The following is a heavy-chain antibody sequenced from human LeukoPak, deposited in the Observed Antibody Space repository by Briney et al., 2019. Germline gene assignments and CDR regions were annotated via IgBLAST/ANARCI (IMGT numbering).Heavy chain of an antibody. CDR2: IYYSGST. D-gene: IGHD5-24*01. CDR3: ARAGRDGYTFGY. Sequence: SESLSLTCTVSGGPISSYYWSWSRQPPGKGLEWIGYIYYSGSTNYNPSLKSRVTISVDTSKNQFSLKLSSVTAADTAVYYCARAGRDGYTFGYWGERDLVTVSS. CDR1: GGPISSYY. V-gene: IGHV4-59*08. J-gene: IGHJ4*02.